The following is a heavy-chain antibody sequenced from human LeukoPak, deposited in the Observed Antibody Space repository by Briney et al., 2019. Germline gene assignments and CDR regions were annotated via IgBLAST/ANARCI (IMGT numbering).Heavy chain of an antibody. CDR1: GGSFSGYY. V-gene: IGHV4-34*01. CDR3: ARAPTGTGGWNWFDP. D-gene: IGHD1-1*01. Sequence: SETLSLTCAVYGGSFSGYYWSWIRQPPGKGLEWIGEINHSGSTNYNPSLKSRVTISVDTSKNQFSLKLSSVTAADTAVYYCARAPTGTGGWNWFDPWGQGTLVTVSS. CDR2: INHSGST. J-gene: IGHJ5*02.